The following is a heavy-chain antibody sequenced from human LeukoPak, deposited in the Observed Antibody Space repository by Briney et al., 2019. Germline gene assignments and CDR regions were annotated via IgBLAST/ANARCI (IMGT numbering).Heavy chain of an antibody. V-gene: IGHV3-23*01. CDR3: AKFGNAVPTYYYYGMDV. Sequence: GGSLRLSRAASGFTFSSYAMSWVRQAPGKGLEWVSAISGSGGSTYYADSVKGRFTISRDNSKNTLYLQMNSLRAEDTAVYYCAKFGNAVPTYYYYGMDVWGQGTTVTVSS. D-gene: IGHD1-1*01. J-gene: IGHJ6*02. CDR2: ISGSGGST. CDR1: GFTFSSYA.